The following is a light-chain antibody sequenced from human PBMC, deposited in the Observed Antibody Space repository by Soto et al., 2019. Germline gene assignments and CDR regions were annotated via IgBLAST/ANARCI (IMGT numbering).Light chain of an antibody. J-gene: IGKJ2*01. CDR3: HQYGNWPHYT. CDR1: QSVYSN. CDR2: AAS. V-gene: IGKV3-15*01. Sequence: ETVMTQSPATLSVSLGERATVSCRASQSVYSNVAWYQWRPGQAPRLLIYAASTRATGIPARFSGTGSGTEFTLTISSLQSEDFAVYYCHQYGNWPHYTFGQGTKLEI.